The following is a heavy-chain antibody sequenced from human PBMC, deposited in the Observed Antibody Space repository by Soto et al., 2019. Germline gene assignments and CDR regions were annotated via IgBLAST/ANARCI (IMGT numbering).Heavy chain of an antibody. CDR2: ISINGGST. CDR3: VKGEYYYDSSGYYPFDY. V-gene: IGHV3-64D*06. CDR1: GFPFSIYS. J-gene: IGHJ4*02. Sequence: PGGSLRLSCSASGFPFSIYSMHWVRQAPGKGLEYVSSISINGGSTHYADSVKGRFTISRDNSKNTQYLQMSSLRADDTALYYCVKGEYYYDSSGYYPFDYWGQGTLVTVS. D-gene: IGHD3-22*01.